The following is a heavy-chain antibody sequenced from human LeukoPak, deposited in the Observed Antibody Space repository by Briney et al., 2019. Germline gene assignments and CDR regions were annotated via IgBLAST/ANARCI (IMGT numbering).Heavy chain of an antibody. J-gene: IGHJ4*02. V-gene: IGHV3-33*01. CDR3: ARIIINSGYSYGIDF. CDR1: GFVFSGYG. CDR2: VWHGGSNK. Sequence: GGSLRLSCEASGFVFSGYGMHWVRQTPGKGLEWVAVVWHGGSNKYYRDSVKGRFTISRDNSKNTLFLQMNSLRADDTAVYYCARIIINSGYSYGIDFWGQGTLVTVS. D-gene: IGHD5-18*01.